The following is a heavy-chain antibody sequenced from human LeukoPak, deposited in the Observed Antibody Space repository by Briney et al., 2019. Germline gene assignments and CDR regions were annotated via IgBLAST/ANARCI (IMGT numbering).Heavy chain of an antibody. CDR2: ITWNSGSI. V-gene: IGHV3-9*03. CDR1: GFIFDNYD. J-gene: IGHJ4*02. CDR3: TRSTGWYNYFDY. Sequence: PGGSLRLSCATSGFIFDNYDMHWVRQAPGKGLEWVSGITWNSGSIAYADSVKGRFTISRDNAKNSLYLQMNSLTADDVAFYYCTRSTGWYNYFDYWGQGALVTVSS. D-gene: IGHD6-19*01.